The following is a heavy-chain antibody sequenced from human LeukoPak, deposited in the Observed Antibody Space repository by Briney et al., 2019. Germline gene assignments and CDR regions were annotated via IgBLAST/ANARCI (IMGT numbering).Heavy chain of an antibody. CDR2: ISGTGGSI. D-gene: IGHD5-24*01. CDR1: GFTFSSYA. V-gene: IGHV3-23*01. Sequence: GGSLRLSCAASGFTFSSYAMSWVRQAPGKGLEWVSGISGTGGSIYYADSVKGRFTISRDNSKNTLYLQTNSLRAEDTAVYYCAKAAVITGGLYYFDYWGQGTLVTVSS. CDR3: AKAAVITGGLYYFDY. J-gene: IGHJ4*02.